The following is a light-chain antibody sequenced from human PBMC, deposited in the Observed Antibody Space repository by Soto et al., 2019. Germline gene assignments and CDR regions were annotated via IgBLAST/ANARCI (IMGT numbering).Light chain of an antibody. Sequence: EVVLTQSPATLSLSPGERATLSCRASQSVNSYLAWYQQKPGQPPRLLIHDASNRATGIPARFSGSGSWTDFTLTISSLKPEDVAIYDCQHHMIWPPITFGQGTRLEIK. J-gene: IGKJ5*01. CDR1: QSVNSY. CDR2: DAS. V-gene: IGKV3-11*01. CDR3: QHHMIWPPIT.